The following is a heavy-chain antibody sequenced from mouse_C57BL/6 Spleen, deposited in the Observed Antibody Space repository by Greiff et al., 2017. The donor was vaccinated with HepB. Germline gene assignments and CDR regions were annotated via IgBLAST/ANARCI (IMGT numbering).Heavy chain of an antibody. J-gene: IGHJ3*01. Sequence: QVQLQQPGAELVMPGASVKLSCKASGYTFTSYWMHWVKQRPGQGLEWIGEIDPSDSYTNYNQKFKGKSTLTVDKSSSTAYMQLSSLTSEDSAVYYCARYDYGSSDWGQGTLVTVSA. D-gene: IGHD1-1*01. CDR1: GYTFTSYW. V-gene: IGHV1-69*01. CDR2: IDPSDSYT. CDR3: ARYDYGSSD.